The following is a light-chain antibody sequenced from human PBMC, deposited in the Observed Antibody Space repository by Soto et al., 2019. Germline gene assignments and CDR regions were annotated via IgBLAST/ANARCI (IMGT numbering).Light chain of an antibody. CDR3: QQYSTYPIT. J-gene: IGKJ4*01. CDR2: KAS. Sequence: DIQMTQSPSTLSASVGDRVTITCRASQSITYWLAWYQQRPGKAPNLLIYKASTLESGVPSRFSGSGSGTEFNLTISSMQTDDFANYYCQQYSTYPITFGGGTKVEIK. V-gene: IGKV1-5*03. CDR1: QSITYW.